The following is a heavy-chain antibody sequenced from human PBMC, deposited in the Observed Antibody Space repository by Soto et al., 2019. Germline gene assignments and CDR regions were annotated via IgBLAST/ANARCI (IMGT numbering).Heavy chain of an antibody. Sequence: QVQLVQSGAEVKKPGASVKVSCKASGYTFTSYAMHWVREAPGQRLEWMGWINAGNGNTKYSQKFQGRVTITRDTSASTAYMELSSLRSEDTAVYYCARVTGYYAPDYWGQGTLVTVSS. CDR2: INAGNGNT. J-gene: IGHJ4*02. CDR1: GYTFTSYA. CDR3: ARVTGYYAPDY. D-gene: IGHD3-9*01. V-gene: IGHV1-3*01.